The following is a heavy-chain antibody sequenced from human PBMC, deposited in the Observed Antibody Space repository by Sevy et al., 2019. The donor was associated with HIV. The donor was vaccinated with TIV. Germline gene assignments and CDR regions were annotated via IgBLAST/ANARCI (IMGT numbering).Heavy chain of an antibody. Sequence: GGSLRLSCTASGFTFGDYAVGWFRQAPGKGLEWVGFIRRRAFGGTIEYAASVKGRFTISKDDSQSTAYLQMNSLKTEDTAVYYCTRAEQYEYDSTSYYDYFDYWGQGTLVTVSS. CDR1: GFTFGDYA. V-gene: IGHV3-49*03. D-gene: IGHD3-22*01. CDR3: TRAEQYEYDSTSYYDYFDY. J-gene: IGHJ4*02. CDR2: IRRRAFGGTI.